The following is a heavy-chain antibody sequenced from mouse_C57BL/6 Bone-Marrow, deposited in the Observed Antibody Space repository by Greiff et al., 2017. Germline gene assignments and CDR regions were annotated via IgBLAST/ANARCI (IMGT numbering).Heavy chain of an antibody. CDR3: TMVYYGNYSAWFAY. CDR1: GYTFTSYW. D-gene: IGHD2-1*01. V-gene: IGHV1-5*01. Sequence: EVQLQQSGTVLARPGASVKMSCKTSGYTFTSYWMHWVKQRPGQGLEWIGAIYPGNSDTSYNQKFKGKAKLTAVTSASTAYMELSSLTNEDSAVYYCTMVYYGNYSAWFAYWGQGTLVTVST. CDR2: IYPGNSDT. J-gene: IGHJ3*01.